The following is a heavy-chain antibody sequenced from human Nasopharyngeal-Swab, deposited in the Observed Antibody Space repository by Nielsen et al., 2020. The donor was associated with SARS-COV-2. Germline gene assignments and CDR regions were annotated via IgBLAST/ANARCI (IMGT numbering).Heavy chain of an antibody. V-gene: IGHV3-21*01. CDR2: ISISGSSI. Sequence: GASLKISCAASGLTFSIYSMNWVRQAPGKGLEWVSSISISGSSIYYADSVKGRFTISRDNAKNSLYLQMNSLRAEDTAVYYWASDLRESYYDILTGDYSDYYCYGMDVWGQGTTVTVSS. CDR1: GLTFSIYS. CDR3: ASDLRESYYDILTGDYSDYYCYGMDV. J-gene: IGHJ6*02. D-gene: IGHD3-9*01.